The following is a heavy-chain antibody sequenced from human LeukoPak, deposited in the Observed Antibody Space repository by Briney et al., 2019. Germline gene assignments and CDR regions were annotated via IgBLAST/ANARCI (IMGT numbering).Heavy chain of an antibody. Sequence: GGSLRLSCAASGFTFSSYAMSWVRQAPGKGLEWASAISGSGSSTYYADSVKGRFTISRDNSKNTLYLQMNSLRAEDTAVYYCAKDKGWGYSAYDCYGMDVWGQGTTVTVSS. V-gene: IGHV3-23*01. CDR3: AKDKGWGYSAYDCYGMDV. D-gene: IGHD1-26*01. J-gene: IGHJ6*02. CDR2: ISGSGSST. CDR1: GFTFSSYA.